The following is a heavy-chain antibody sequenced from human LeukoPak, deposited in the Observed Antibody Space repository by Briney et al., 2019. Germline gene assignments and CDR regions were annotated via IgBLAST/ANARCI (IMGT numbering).Heavy chain of an antibody. CDR1: GGSISSYH. CDR3: ARIHAGWTVGATLP. CDR2: IYTSGST. Sequence: SETLSLTCTVSGGSISSYHWSWIRQPAGKGLEWIGRIYTSGSTNYNPPLKSRVTMSVDTSKNQFSLKLSSVTAADTAVYYCARIHAGWTVGATLPWGQGTLVTVSS. J-gene: IGHJ5*02. D-gene: IGHD1-26*01. V-gene: IGHV4-4*07.